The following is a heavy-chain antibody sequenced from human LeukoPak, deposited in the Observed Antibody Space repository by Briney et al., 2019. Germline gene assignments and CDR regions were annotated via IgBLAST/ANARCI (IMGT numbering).Heavy chain of an antibody. CDR1: GFTFSDYY. CDR2: ISSSGSTI. J-gene: IGHJ4*02. CDR3: ARATTYYYDSSVGY. Sequence: GGSLRLSCAASGFTFSDYYMSWIRQAPGKGLEWVSYISSSGSTIYYADSVKDRFTISRDNAKNSLYLQMNSLRAEDTAVYYCARATTYYYDSSVGYWGQGTLVTVSS. V-gene: IGHV3-11*04. D-gene: IGHD3-22*01.